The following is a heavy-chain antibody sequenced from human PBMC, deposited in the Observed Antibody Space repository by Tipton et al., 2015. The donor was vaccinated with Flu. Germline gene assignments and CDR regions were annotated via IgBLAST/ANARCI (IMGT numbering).Heavy chain of an antibody. CDR1: GYTFTSYG. Sequence: QVQLVQSGAEVKKPGASVKVSCKASGYTFTSYGISWVRQAPGQGLEGMGWISAYNGNTNYAQKLQGRVTMTTDTSTSTAYMELRGLRSDDTAVYYCAREPGSSGWWGTSLYYFVYWGQGTLVTVAS. V-gene: IGHV1-18*01. CDR2: ISAYNGNT. CDR3: AREPGSSGWWGTSLYYFVY. D-gene: IGHD6-19*01. J-gene: IGHJ4*02.